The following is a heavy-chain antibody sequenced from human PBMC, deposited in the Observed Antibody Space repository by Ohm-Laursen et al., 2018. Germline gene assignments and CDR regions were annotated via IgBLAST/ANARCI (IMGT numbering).Heavy chain of an antibody. CDR2: IYYSGST. V-gene: IGHV4-59*08. Sequence: SETLSLTCTVSGGSLSSYYWSWIRQPPREGLGWIGYIYYSGSTNYNPSLKSRVPISVDTSKNQFSLKLSSVTAADTAVYYCASSTVTTGWDYHYYGMDVWGQGTTVTVSS. CDR1: GGSLSSYY. CDR3: ASSTVTTGWDYHYYGMDV. J-gene: IGHJ6*02. D-gene: IGHD4-11*01.